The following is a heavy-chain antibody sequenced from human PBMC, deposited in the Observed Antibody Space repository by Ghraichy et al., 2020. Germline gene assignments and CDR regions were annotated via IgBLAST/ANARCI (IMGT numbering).Heavy chain of an antibody. CDR3: ARDQVDTMVRGGFDY. V-gene: IGHV3-30*04. J-gene: IGHJ4*02. Sequence: GGSLRLSCAASGFTFSSYAIHWVRQAPGKGLECVAVISYDGSNKYYADSVKGRFTISRDNSKNTLYLQMNSLRAEDTAVYYCARDQVDTMVRGGFDYWGQGTLVTVSS. CDR1: GFTFSSYA. CDR2: ISYDGSNK. D-gene: IGHD3-10*01.